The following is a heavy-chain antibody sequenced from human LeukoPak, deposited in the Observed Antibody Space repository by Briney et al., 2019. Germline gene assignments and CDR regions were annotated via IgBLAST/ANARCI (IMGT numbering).Heavy chain of an antibody. J-gene: IGHJ3*02. CDR1: GFTFSSYG. CDR2: IRYDGSNK. Sequence: GGSLRLSCAASGFTFSSYGMNWVRQAPGKGLEWVAFIRYDGSNKYYADSVKGRFTISRDNSKNTLYLQMNSLRAEDTAVYYCAKDRHFWSGLGVEAFDIWGQGTMVTVSS. D-gene: IGHD3-3*02. V-gene: IGHV3-30*02. CDR3: AKDRHFWSGLGVEAFDI.